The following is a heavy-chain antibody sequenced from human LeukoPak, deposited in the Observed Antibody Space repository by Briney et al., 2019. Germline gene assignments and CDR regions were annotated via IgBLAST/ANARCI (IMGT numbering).Heavy chain of an antibody. Sequence: KASETLSLTCTVSGGSISSSSYYWVWIRQPPGKELERIGSINYSGNTYYNPSVKSRVTISVDTSKNQFSLKVTSVTAADTAVYYCARWSFGITIFYFDYWGQGALVTVSS. CDR1: GGSISSSSYY. CDR3: ARWSFGITIFYFDY. V-gene: IGHV4-39*01. J-gene: IGHJ4*02. D-gene: IGHD3-3*01. CDR2: INYSGNT.